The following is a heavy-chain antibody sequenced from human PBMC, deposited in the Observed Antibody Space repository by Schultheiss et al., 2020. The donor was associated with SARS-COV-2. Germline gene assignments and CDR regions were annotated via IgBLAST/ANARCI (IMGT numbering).Heavy chain of an antibody. CDR1: GFTFSSYA. V-gene: IGHV3-21*01. Sequence: GESLKISCAASGFTFSSYAMSWVRQAPGKGLEWVSSISSSSSYIYYADSVKGRFTISRDNAKNSLYLQMNSLRAEDTAVYYCARGGEYSSSSSWFDPWGQGTLVTVSS. CDR2: ISSSSSYI. CDR3: ARGGEYSSSSSWFDP. D-gene: IGHD6-6*01. J-gene: IGHJ5*02.